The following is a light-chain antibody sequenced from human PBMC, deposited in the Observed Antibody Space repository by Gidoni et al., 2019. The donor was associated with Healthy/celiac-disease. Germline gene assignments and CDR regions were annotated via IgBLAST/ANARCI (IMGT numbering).Light chain of an antibody. V-gene: IGKV1-39*01. J-gene: IGKJ1*01. Sequence: DIQMTQSPSSLSASVGDRVTITCRASQSISSYLNWYQQKPGKAPKLLIYAASSLQSGVPSSFSGSGSGTAFTLTISSLQPADFATYYCQPSSSTPRTFXQXTKVDIQ. CDR3: QPSSSTPRT. CDR2: AAS. CDR1: QSISSY.